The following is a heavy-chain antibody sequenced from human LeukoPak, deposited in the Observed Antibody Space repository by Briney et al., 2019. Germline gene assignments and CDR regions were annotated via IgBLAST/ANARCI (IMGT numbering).Heavy chain of an antibody. J-gene: IGHJ6*03. CDR3: AKDNRAFYDYYYHYYLDV. CDR2: IYTSGYI. CDR1: GGSISSYY. Sequence: PSETLSVTCSVSGGSISSYYWSWIRQPAGKGLEWIGRIYTSGYINYNPSLKSRVSISVDKSKNQFSLKVISVTAADTAVYYCAKDNRAFYDYYYHYYLDVWGKGTTVTVSS. V-gene: IGHV4-4*07. D-gene: IGHD2/OR15-2a*01.